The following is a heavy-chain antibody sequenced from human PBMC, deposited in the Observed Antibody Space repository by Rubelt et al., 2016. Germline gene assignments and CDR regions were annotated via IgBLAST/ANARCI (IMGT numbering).Heavy chain of an antibody. V-gene: IGHV3-74*01. D-gene: IGHD2-2*01. Sequence: VQLVESGGGVVQPGRSLRLSCAASGFTFSSYWMHWVRQAPGKGLVWVSRINSDGSSTSYADSVKGRFTISSDNCKNARDLQMNSLRAEDTAVYYCARERVVVPAAVSGMDVWGQGTTVTVSS. CDR3: ARERVVVPAAVSGMDV. CDR1: GFTFSSYW. J-gene: IGHJ6*02. CDR2: INSDGSST.